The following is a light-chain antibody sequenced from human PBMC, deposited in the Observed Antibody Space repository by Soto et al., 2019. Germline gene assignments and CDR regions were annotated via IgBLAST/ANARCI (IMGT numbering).Light chain of an antibody. CDR1: QRVSSGY. CDR3: QQYASPPPWT. V-gene: IGKV3-20*01. CDR2: GAS. Sequence: EIVLTQSPGTLSLSPGERATLSCRASQRVSSGYLGWYQQRPGQAPRLLLYGASNRAAGIPDRFSGRGSETDFTLTISRLEPEDFAVYYCQQYASPPPWTFGQGTKVEIK. J-gene: IGKJ1*01.